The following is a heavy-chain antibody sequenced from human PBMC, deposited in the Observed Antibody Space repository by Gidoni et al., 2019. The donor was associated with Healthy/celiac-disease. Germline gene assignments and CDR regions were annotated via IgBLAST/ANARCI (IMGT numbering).Heavy chain of an antibody. D-gene: IGHD3-3*01. V-gene: IGHV1-46*01. CDR2: INPSGGST. CDR1: GYTFTSYY. J-gene: IGHJ4*02. Sequence: VQLVQSGAEVKKHGASVKVSCKASGYTFTSYYMHWVRQAPGQGLEWMGIINPSGGSTSYAQKFQGRVTMTRDTSTSTVYMELSSLRSEDTAVYYCARDWALSYCEFWSGPDYWGQGTLVTVSA. CDR3: ARDWALSYCEFWSGPDY.